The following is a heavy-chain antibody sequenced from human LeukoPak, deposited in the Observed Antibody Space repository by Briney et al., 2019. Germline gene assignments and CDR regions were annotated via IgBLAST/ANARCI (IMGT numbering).Heavy chain of an antibody. D-gene: IGHD5-24*01. CDR3: ARGVGYTHPGAFEI. CDR2: IYNSGST. J-gene: IGHJ3*02. V-gene: IGHV4-61*02. Sequence: SETLSLTCTVSGDSINSGSYYWSWIRQPAGKGLEWIGRIYNSGSTNYNPSLKSRVTMSVDTSKNQFSLKLSSVTAADTAVYYCARGVGYTHPGAFEIWGQGTMVTVSS. CDR1: GDSINSGSYY.